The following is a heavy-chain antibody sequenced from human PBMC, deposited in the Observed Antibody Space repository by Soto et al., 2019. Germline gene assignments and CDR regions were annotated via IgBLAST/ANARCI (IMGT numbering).Heavy chain of an antibody. V-gene: IGHV1-2*04. CDR1: GYTFTGYY. CDR2: INPNSGGT. CDR3: ARSEYQLRNGMDV. D-gene: IGHD2-2*01. Sequence: GASVKVSCKASGYTFTGYYMHWVRQAPGQGLEWMGWINPNSGGTNYAQKFQGWVTMTRDTSISTAYMELSRLRSDDTAVYYCARSEYQLRNGMDVWGKGTTVTVSS. J-gene: IGHJ6*04.